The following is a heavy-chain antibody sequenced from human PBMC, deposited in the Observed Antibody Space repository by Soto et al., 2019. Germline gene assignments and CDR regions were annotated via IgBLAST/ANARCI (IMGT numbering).Heavy chain of an antibody. CDR3: ARVRGYSSSSAFDY. J-gene: IGHJ4*02. V-gene: IGHV3-30-3*01. Sequence: QVQLVESGGGVVQPGRSLRLSCAASGFTFSSYAMHWVRQAPGKGLEWVAVISYDGSNKYYADSVKGRFTISRDNSKNTLYLQMNSLSAEDTAVYYCARVRGYSSSSAFDYWGQGTLVTVSS. CDR1: GFTFSSYA. D-gene: IGHD6-6*01. CDR2: ISYDGSNK.